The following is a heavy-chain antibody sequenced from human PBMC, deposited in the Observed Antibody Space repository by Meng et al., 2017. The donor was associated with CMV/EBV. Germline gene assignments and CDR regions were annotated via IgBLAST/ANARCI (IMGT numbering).Heavy chain of an antibody. CDR3: AKELSSSWPYNYGMDV. D-gene: IGHD6-13*01. CDR2: IWYDGSNK. J-gene: IGHJ6*02. CDR1: GFTFSSYG. V-gene: IGHV3-33*06. Sequence: GGSLRLSCAASGFTFSSYGMHWVRQAPGKGLEWVAVIWYDGSNKYYADSVKGRFTISRDNSKNTLYLQMNSLRAEDTAVYYCAKELSSSWPYNYGMDVWGQGTAVTVSS.